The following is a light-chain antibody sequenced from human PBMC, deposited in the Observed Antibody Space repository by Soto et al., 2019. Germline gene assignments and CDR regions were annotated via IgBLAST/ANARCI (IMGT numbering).Light chain of an antibody. Sequence: EIVMTQSPATLSVSPGERATLSCRASQSVSSNLAWYQQKPGQAPRLLIYGASTRATGIPARFSGSGSGTELTLTISSLQSEDFAVYYCQQYNNWRTFGGGTKVDIK. J-gene: IGKJ4*01. CDR1: QSVSSN. V-gene: IGKV3-15*01. CDR3: QQYNNWRT. CDR2: GAS.